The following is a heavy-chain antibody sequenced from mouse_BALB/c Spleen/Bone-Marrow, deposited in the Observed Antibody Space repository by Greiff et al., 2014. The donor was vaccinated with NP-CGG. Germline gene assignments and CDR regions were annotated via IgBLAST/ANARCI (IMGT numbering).Heavy chain of an antibody. V-gene: IGHV2-6-7*01. Sequence: VQVVESGPGLVAPSQSLSITCTVSGFSLTGYGVNWVRQPPGKGLEWLGMIWGDGSTDYNSVLKSRLNISKDNSKSQVFLKMSSLQTDDTARYYCARSFTTVVATPFDYWGQGTTLTVSS. CDR2: IWGDGST. CDR1: GFSLTGYG. J-gene: IGHJ2*01. CDR3: ARSFTTVVATPFDY. D-gene: IGHD1-1*01.